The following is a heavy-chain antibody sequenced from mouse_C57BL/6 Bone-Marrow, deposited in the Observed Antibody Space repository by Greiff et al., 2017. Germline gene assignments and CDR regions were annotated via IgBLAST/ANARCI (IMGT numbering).Heavy chain of an antibody. CDR3: ARGYYDYDEGFAY. CDR1: GYTFTSYW. D-gene: IGHD2-4*01. Sequence: QVQLQQPGAELVMPGASVKLSCKASGYTFTSYWMHWVKQRPGQGLEWIGEIDPSDSYTNYNPKFKGKSTLTVDKSSSTAYMQLSSLTSEDSAVYYWARGYYDYDEGFAYWGQGTLVTVSA. J-gene: IGHJ3*01. V-gene: IGHV1-69*01. CDR2: IDPSDSYT.